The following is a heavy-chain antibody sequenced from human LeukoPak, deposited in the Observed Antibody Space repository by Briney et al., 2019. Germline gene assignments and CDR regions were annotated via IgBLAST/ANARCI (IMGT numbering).Heavy chain of an antibody. CDR2: INSDGSST. V-gene: IGHV3-74*01. D-gene: IGHD1-26*01. CDR3: ARDIVGGSYLDAFDI. Sequence: SGGSLRLSCAASGFTFSSYWMHWVRQAAGKGLVWVSRINSDGSSTSYADSVKGRFTISRDNAKNTLYLQMNSLRAEDTAVYYCARDIVGGSYLDAFDIWDQGRMVTVSS. CDR1: GFTFSSYW. J-gene: IGHJ3*02.